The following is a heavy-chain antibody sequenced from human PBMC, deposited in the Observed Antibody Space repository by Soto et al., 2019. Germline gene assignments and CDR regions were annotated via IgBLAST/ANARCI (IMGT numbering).Heavy chain of an antibody. Sequence: GESLRLSCAASGFTFSSYSMNWVRQAPGKGLEWVSSISSSSSYIYYADSVKGRFTISRDNAKNSLYLQMNSLRAEDTAVYYCARDRGYCSGGSCYSDYYYMDVWGKGTTVTVSS. CDR2: ISSSSSYI. CDR3: ARDRGYCSGGSCYSDYYYMDV. V-gene: IGHV3-21*01. CDR1: GFTFSSYS. J-gene: IGHJ6*03. D-gene: IGHD2-15*01.